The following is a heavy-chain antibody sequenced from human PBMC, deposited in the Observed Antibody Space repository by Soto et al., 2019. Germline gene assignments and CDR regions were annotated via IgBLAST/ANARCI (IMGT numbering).Heavy chain of an antibody. CDR3: ARGHWLASFDY. CDR1: GFTFSIYI. D-gene: IGHD6-19*01. J-gene: IGHJ4*02. V-gene: IGHV3-21*01. Sequence: PAGSLRLSCAASGFTFSIYIMNWVRQAPGKGLEWVSSISSSSSYIYYADSVKGRFTISRDNAKNSLYLQMNSLRAEDTAVYYCARGHWLASFDYWGQGTLVTVSS. CDR2: ISSSSSYI.